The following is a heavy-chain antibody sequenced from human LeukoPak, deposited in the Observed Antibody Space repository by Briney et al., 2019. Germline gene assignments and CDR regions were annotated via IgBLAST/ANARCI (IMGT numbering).Heavy chain of an antibody. V-gene: IGHV1-46*01. D-gene: IGHD3-16*01. CDR1: GYTFTSYY. J-gene: IGHJ4*02. CDR3: ARHQGAGEYPFDY. CDR2: INPSGGTT. Sequence: ASVKVSCKASGYTFTSYYMHWVRQAPGQGLEWMGIINPSGGTTTYAQKFQGRVTMTGDTSTSTVYMELSSLRSEDTAVYYCARHQGAGEYPFDYWGQGTLVTVSS.